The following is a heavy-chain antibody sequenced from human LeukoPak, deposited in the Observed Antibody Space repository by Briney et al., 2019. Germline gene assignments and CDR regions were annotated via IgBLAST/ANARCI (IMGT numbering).Heavy chain of an antibody. V-gene: IGHV4-34*01. J-gene: IGHJ4*02. CDR1: GGSFSGYH. D-gene: IGHD4-23*01. Sequence: SETLSLTCAVHGGSFSGYHWNWIRQSPEKGLEWIGEINDRGHTNYNPSLKCRVTISVDTSKKQFSLRLSSVTAADTAVYYCARDPTTVVTLPYYFDFWGQGTLVAVSS. CDR2: INDRGHT. CDR3: ARDPTTVVTLPYYFDF.